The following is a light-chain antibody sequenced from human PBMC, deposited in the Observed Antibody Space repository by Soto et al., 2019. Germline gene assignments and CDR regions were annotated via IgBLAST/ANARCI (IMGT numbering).Light chain of an antibody. CDR3: MQALQTPT. Sequence: DIVMTQSPLSLPVTPGEPASISCRSSQSLLYSNGYNYLDWYLQKPGQSPQLLIYLGSNRASGVPDRFSGSGSGTDFTLKISRVEPEDVGVYYCMQALQTPTFGGGTKVEF. CDR1: QSLLYSNGYNY. V-gene: IGKV2-28*01. CDR2: LGS. J-gene: IGKJ4*01.